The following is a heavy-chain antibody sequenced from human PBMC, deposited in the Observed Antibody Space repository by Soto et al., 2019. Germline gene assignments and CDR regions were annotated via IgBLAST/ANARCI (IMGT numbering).Heavy chain of an antibody. Sequence: QVQLVESGGGLVKPGGSLRLSCAASGFTFSDFYYMNWIRPAPGKGLELVSYIGSSINTAYYADSVKGRFTISRDEAMNSLDLQMHSLRAEDTAVYYCARGYGTPRVPNYYGRDVWGQGTTVTVSS. CDR2: IGSSINTA. J-gene: IGHJ6*02. D-gene: IGHD2-8*01. CDR3: ARGYGTPRVPNYYGRDV. CDR1: GFTFSDFYY. V-gene: IGHV3-11*01.